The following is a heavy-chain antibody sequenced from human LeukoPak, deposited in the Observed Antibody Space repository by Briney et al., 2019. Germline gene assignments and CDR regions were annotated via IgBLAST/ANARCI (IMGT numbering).Heavy chain of an antibody. CDR2: ISGSGGST. Sequence: PGGSLRLSXAASGFTFSSYAMSWVRQAPGKGLEWDSAISGSGGSTYYADSVKGRFTISRDNSKNTLYLQMNSLRAEDTAVYYCAKEVGVWSYFDYWGQGTLVTVSS. V-gene: IGHV3-23*01. CDR3: AKEVGVWSYFDY. D-gene: IGHD3-10*01. CDR1: GFTFSSYA. J-gene: IGHJ4*02.